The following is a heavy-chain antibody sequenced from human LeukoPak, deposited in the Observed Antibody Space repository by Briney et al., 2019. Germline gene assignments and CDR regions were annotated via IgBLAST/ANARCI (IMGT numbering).Heavy chain of an antibody. Sequence: ASVKVSCKASGYTFTSHGISWVQQAPGQGLDWMGWISAYNGDTKYAQKTQGRVTMTTDASTSTAYMELRSLRSDDTAMYYCARDPSNTSGFYAYLDSWGQGTLVTVSS. V-gene: IGHV1-18*01. CDR1: GYTFTSHG. CDR3: ARDPSNTSGFYAYLDS. CDR2: ISAYNGDT. D-gene: IGHD6-19*01. J-gene: IGHJ4*02.